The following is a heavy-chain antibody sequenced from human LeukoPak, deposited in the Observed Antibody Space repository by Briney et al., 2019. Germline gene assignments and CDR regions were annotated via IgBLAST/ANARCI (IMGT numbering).Heavy chain of an antibody. CDR1: GYTFTGYY. V-gene: IGHV1-2*02. CDR2: INPNSGGT. J-gene: IGHJ4*02. D-gene: IGHD3-22*01. Sequence: ASVKVSCKASGYTFTGYYMHWVRQAPGQGLEWMGWINPNSGGTNYAQKVQGRVTMTRDTSISTVYMELSRLRSDDTAVYYCAREAAGYYDSSAYLFDWGQGTLVTVSS. CDR3: AREAAGYYDSSAYLFD.